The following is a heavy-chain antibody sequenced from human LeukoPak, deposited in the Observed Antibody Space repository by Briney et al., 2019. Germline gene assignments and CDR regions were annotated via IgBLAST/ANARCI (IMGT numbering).Heavy chain of an antibody. J-gene: IGHJ4*02. CDR1: GFTFSSYA. V-gene: IGHV3-30*04. Sequence: PGGSLRLSCAASGFTFSSYAMHWVRQAPGKGLEWVAVISYDGSNKYYADSVKGRFTISRDNSKNTLYLQMNSLRAEDTAVYYCARDLRSSVVSRFDYWGQGTLVTVPS. CDR2: ISYDGSNK. D-gene: IGHD3-22*01. CDR3: ARDLRSSVVSRFDY.